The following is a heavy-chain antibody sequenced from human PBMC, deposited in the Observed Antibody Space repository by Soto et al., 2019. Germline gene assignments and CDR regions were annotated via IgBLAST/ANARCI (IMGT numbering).Heavy chain of an antibody. CDR1: GGTFSSYT. D-gene: IGHD4-17*01. Sequence: QVQLVQSGAEVKKPGSSVKVSCKASGGTFSSYTISWVRQAPGQGLEWMGRIIPILGIANYAQKFQGRVTITADKSTSTAYMELSSLRSEDTAVYYCARVPEYGDFHDYWGQGTLVTVSS. CDR3: ARVPEYGDFHDY. V-gene: IGHV1-69*02. CDR2: IIPILGIA. J-gene: IGHJ4*02.